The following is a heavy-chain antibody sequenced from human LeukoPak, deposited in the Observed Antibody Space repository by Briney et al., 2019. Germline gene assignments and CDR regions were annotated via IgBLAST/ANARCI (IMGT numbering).Heavy chain of an antibody. V-gene: IGHV3-33*01. CDR1: GFTFSSYG. CDR2: IWYDGSNK. Sequence: GRSLRLSCAASGFTFSSYGMHWVRQAPGKGLEWVGVIWYDGSNKYYADSVKGRFTISRDNSKNTLSLQMNSLRAEDTAVYYCVREQYGDDDALDIWGRGTMVSVSS. J-gene: IGHJ3*02. D-gene: IGHD4-17*01. CDR3: VREQYGDDDALDI.